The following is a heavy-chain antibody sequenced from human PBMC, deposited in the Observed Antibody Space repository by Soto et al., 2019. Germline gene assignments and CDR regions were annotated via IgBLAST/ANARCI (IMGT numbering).Heavy chain of an antibody. CDR2: ISPSGDTT. CDR1: GFTFTSYD. Sequence: PGGSLRLSCATSGFTFTSYDLTWVRQAPGKGLDWVSGISPSGDTTYYADSVKGRFTISRDNSKTVLYLQMNSLRAEDTAVYYRAFKGTANPFYWGQGTLVTVSS. D-gene: IGHD2-21*02. CDR3: AFKGTANPFY. V-gene: IGHV3-23*01. J-gene: IGHJ4*02.